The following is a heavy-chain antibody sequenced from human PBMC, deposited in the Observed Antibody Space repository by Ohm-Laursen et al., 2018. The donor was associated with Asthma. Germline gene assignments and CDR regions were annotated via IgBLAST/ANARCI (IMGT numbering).Heavy chain of an antibody. J-gene: IGHJ3*02. D-gene: IGHD1-26*01. CDR3: ARLRTSSLIFDI. V-gene: IGHV3-7*03. Sequence: DSVKGRFTVSRDDAKNSVYLQMHSLRVDDTAVYYCARLRTSSLIFDIWGQGTMVIVSS.